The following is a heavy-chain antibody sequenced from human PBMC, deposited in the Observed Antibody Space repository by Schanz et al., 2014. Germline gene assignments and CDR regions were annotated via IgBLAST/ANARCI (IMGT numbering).Heavy chain of an antibody. J-gene: IGHJ4*02. CDR1: GLTFSTYA. CDR2: ISGSGGST. D-gene: IGHD2-15*01. V-gene: IGHV3-23*01. Sequence: EGQLLESGGGLVQPGGSLRLSCAASGLTFSTYAMSWVRRAPGKGLEWVSAISGSGGSTYYADSVKGRFTISRDNSKNTLYLQMNTLRAEDTAVYYCARDRGYCSGGSCLTFDYWGQGTLVTVSS. CDR3: ARDRGYCSGGSCLTFDY.